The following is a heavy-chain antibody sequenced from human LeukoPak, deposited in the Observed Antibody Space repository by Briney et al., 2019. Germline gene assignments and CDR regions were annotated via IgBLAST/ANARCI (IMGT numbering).Heavy chain of an antibody. Sequence: GGSLRLSCAASGFTFSSYSMNWVRQAPGKGPMWVSRICPDGTVTNYADSVKARFIISRDNARNTVYLQMNSLRVEDTAVYYCVRDFRSADYWGQGTLVTVSS. CDR2: ICPDGTVT. CDR3: VRDFRSADY. J-gene: IGHJ4*02. V-gene: IGHV3-74*01. CDR1: GFTFSSYS.